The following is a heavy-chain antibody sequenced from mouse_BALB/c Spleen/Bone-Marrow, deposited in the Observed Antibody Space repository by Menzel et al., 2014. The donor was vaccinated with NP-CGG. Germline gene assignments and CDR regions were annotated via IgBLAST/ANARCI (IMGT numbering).Heavy chain of an antibody. V-gene: IGHV1-9*01. Sequence: VKVVESGAELMKPGASVKISCKATGYTFSSYWIEWVKQRPGHGLEWIGEILPGSDSTNYNEKFKGKATFTADTSSNTAYMQLSSLTSEDSAVYYCARRGISWFAYWGQGTLVTVSA. CDR2: ILPGSDST. CDR3: ARRGISWFAY. J-gene: IGHJ3*01. CDR1: GYTFSSYW.